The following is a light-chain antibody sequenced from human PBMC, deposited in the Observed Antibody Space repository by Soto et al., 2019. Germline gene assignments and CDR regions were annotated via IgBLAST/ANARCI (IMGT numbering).Light chain of an antibody. CDR1: SSDVGGFDY. CDR3: NSYTSTTTYV. J-gene: IGLJ1*01. CDR2: EVS. Sequence: QSALTQPASVSGSPGQSITIPCTGTSSDVGGFDYVSWFQQHPGKAPKLLIYEVSNRPSGISNRFSGSKSGNTASLTISGLQPEDEALYFCNSYTSTTTYVFGTGTKVTVL. V-gene: IGLV2-14*01.